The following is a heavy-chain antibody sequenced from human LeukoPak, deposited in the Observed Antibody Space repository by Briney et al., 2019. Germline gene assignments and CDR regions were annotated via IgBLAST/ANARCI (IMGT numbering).Heavy chain of an antibody. D-gene: IGHD6-19*01. CDR1: GFTFSSYS. CDR3: ARGSTSGWSY. CDR2: ISSTGTNI. V-gene: IGHV3-48*02. Sequence: GRSLSLSCAASGFTFSSYSMNWVRQAPGKGLEWVSHISSTGTNIYYADSVQGRFTISRDNAKNSLYLQMNSLRDEDTAVYYCARGSTSGWSYWGQGTLVTVSS. J-gene: IGHJ4*02.